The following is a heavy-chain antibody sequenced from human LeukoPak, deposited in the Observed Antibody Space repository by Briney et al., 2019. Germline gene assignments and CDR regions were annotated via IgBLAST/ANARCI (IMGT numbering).Heavy chain of an antibody. CDR1: GFTFDDYA. CDR3: AKGCRWLLFSDFDY. J-gene: IGHJ4*02. V-gene: IGHV3-9*03. Sequence: GRSLRLSCAASGFTFDDYAMNWVRQAPGKGLEWVSGMSWNSGSIGYADTVKGRFTISRDNAKNSLYLQMTSLRAEDMALYYCAKGCRWLLFSDFDYWGQGTLVTVSS. D-gene: IGHD2-15*01. CDR2: MSWNSGSI.